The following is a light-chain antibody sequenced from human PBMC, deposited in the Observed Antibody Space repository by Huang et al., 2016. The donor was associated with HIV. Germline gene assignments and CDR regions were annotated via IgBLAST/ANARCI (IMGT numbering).Light chain of an antibody. CDR2: AAS. CDR3: QQYYSYRA. Sequence: AIRMTQSPSSLSASTGDRVTITCRASQDVNNFVAWYQQKPGKAPNLLIYAASILETGVPSRFSGSGSGTEFNLSISCLQSEDFATYYCQQYYSYRAFGQGTQVEIK. CDR1: QDVNNF. V-gene: IGKV1-8*01. J-gene: IGKJ1*01.